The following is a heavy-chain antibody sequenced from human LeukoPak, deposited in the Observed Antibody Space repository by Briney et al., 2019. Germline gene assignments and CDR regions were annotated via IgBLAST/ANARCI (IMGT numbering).Heavy chain of an antibody. CDR1: GFTFNNYP. J-gene: IGHJ4*02. V-gene: IGHV3-64D*06. CDR2: INSNGDST. D-gene: IGHD6-19*01. CDR3: VKPNLAVAGTRYFDY. Sequence: PGGSLRLSCSASGFTFNNYPMHWVRQAPGKGLEYFSAINSNGDSTYNADSVKGRFTISRDNSKNTLYLQMSSLRIEDTAVYYCVKPNLAVAGTRYFDYWGQGTLVTVSS.